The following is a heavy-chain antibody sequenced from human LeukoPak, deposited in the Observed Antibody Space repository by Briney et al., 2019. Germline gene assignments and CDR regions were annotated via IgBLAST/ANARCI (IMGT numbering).Heavy chain of an antibody. CDR1: GGSFSGYY. CDR2: INHSGST. V-gene: IGHV4-34*01. Sequence: SETLSLTCAVYGGSFSGYYWSWIRQPPGKGLEWIGEINHSGSTNYNPSLKSRVTISVDTSKNQFSLKLSSVTAADTAVYYCARGYGDYFGWFDPWGQGTLVTVSS. CDR3: ARGYGDYFGWFDP. D-gene: IGHD4-17*01. J-gene: IGHJ5*02.